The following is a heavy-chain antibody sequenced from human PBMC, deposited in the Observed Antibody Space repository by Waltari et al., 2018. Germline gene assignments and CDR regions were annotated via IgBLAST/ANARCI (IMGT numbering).Heavy chain of an antibody. V-gene: IGHV4-31*03. CDR3: AREVRFWSGSYYYYYGMDV. D-gene: IGHD3-3*01. CDR2: IYYSGST. J-gene: IGHJ6*02. Sequence: QVQLQESGPGLVKPSQTLSLTCTVSGGSISSGGYYWSWIRQHPGKGLEWIGYIYYSGSTYYNPSLKSRVTISVDTSKNQFSLKLSSVTAADTAVYYCAREVRFWSGSYYYYYGMDVWGQGTTVTVSS. CDR1: GGSISSGGYY.